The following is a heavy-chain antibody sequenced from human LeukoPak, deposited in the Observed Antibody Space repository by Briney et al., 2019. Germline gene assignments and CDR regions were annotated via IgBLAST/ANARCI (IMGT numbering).Heavy chain of an antibody. CDR3: ARAFRCSTTSCYARGLDY. V-gene: IGHV4-61*02. J-gene: IGHJ4*02. CDR2: IYTTGNT. D-gene: IGHD2-2*01. CDR1: GGSISNGSYY. Sequence: PSETLSLTCSVSGGSISNGSYYWSWIRQPAGKGLEWIGRIYTTGNTNYNPSLKSRVTISVDTSNNQFSLNLSSVTAADTAVYYCARAFRCSTTSCYARGLDYWGQGTLVTVSS.